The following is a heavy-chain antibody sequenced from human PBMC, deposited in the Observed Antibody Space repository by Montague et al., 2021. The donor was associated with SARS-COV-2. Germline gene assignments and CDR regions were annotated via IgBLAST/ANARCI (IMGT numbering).Heavy chain of an antibody. CDR3: ARGDGEQWLVHYYYYSMDV. J-gene: IGHJ6*02. V-gene: IGHV6-1*01. Sequence: YNDYAVSVKSRITINPDTSKNQFSLQLNSVTPEDTAVYYCARGDGEQWLVHYYYYSMDVWGQGTRVTVSS. D-gene: IGHD6-19*01. CDR2: YN.